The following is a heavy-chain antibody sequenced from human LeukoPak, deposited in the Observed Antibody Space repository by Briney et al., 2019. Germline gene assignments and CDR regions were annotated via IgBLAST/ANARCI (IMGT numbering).Heavy chain of an antibody. J-gene: IGHJ4*02. V-gene: IGHV4-39*07. CDR1: GGSISSSSYY. Sequence: TSETLSLTCTVSGGSISSSSYYWGWIRQPPGKGLEWIGSIYYSGSTYYNPSLKSRVTISVDTSKNQFSLKLSSVTAADTAVYYCAGAVRGVIPTDYWGQGTLVTVSS. CDR3: AGAVRGVIPTDY. D-gene: IGHD3-10*01. CDR2: IYYSGST.